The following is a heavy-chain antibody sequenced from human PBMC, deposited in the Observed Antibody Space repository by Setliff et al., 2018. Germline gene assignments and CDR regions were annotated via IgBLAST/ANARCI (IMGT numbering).Heavy chain of an antibody. CDR2: INPSSGRT. Sequence: ASVKVSCKASGYTFTSHYMHWVRQAPGLGLEWMGTINPSSGRTSYAQKFQGRVTMTRDTSTSTVYMDMSSLRSEDTAVYYCARDVFPYHYEGAFDIWGQGTMGTVS. D-gene: IGHD3-22*01. CDR1: GYTFTSHY. CDR3: ARDVFPYHYEGAFDI. V-gene: IGHV1-46*01. J-gene: IGHJ3*02.